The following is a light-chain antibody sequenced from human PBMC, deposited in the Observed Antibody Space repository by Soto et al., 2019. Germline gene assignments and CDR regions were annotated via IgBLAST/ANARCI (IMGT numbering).Light chain of an antibody. V-gene: IGKV4-1*01. Sequence: EIVMTQSPDSLAVSLGERATINCKSSQSVLYSSNNKNYLAWYQQKPGQPPKLLIYWASTRESGVPDRFSGSGSGTGFTLTISSLQAEDGAVYYCQQYFSTPLTFGGGTKVEIK. CDR3: QQYFSTPLT. CDR1: QSVLYSSNNKNY. CDR2: WAS. J-gene: IGKJ4*01.